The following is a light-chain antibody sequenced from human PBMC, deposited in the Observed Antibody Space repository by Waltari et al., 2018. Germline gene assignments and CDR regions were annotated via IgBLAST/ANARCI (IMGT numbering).Light chain of an antibody. J-gene: IGLJ3*02. V-gene: IGLV1-44*01. CDR3: GAWDDSLNAPV. Sequence: QSVLTQPPSASATPGQRVTISCSGSSSNIGSYTVHGYQQFSGTAPRFVIYRTDQRPSGVPDRFSGSKSDTSASLAISGVQSDDEADYFCGAWDDSLNAPVFGGGTKLTVL. CDR2: RTD. CDR1: SSNIGSYT.